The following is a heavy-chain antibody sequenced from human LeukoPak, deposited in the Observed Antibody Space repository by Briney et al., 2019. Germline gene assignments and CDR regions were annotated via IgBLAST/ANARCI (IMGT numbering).Heavy chain of an antibody. V-gene: IGHV1-58*02. CDR1: GYTFTSYD. D-gene: IGHD3-22*01. Sequence: ASVKVSCKASGYTFTSYDINWVRQARGQRLEWIGWIVVGSGNTNYAQKFQERVTITRDMSTSTAYMELSSLRSEDTAVYYCAAGTPYYDSSGYYSPWVDYWGQGTLVTVSS. CDR3: AAGTPYYDSSGYYSPWVDY. CDR2: IVVGSGNT. J-gene: IGHJ4*02.